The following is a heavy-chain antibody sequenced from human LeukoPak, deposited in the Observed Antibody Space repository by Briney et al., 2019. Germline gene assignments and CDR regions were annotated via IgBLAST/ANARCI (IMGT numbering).Heavy chain of an antibody. CDR2: IIPIFGTA. D-gene: IGHD2-2*01. CDR1: GGTFSSYA. J-gene: IGHJ6*02. CDR3: ARDPYQLLRGLYYYYYGMDV. V-gene: IGHV1-69*13. Sequence: SVKVSCKASGGTFSSYAISWVRQAPGQGLEWMGGIIPIFGTANYAQKFQGRVTITADESASTAYMELSSLRSEDTAVYYCARDPYQLLRGLYYYYYGMDVWGQGTTVTVSS.